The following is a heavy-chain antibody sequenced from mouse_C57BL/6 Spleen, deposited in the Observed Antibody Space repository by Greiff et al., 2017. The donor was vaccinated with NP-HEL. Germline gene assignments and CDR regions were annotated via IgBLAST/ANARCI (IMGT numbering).Heavy chain of an antibody. D-gene: IGHD1-1*01. J-gene: IGHJ4*01. Sequence: EVKLMESGPELVKPGDSVKISCKASGYSFTGYFMNWVMQSHGKSLEWIGRINPYNGDTFYNQKFKGKATLTVDKSSSTAHMELRSLTSEDSAVYYCARSNYYGSSPYAMDYWGQGTSVTVSS. CDR3: ARSNYYGSSPYAMDY. CDR1: GYSFTGYF. CDR2: INPYNGDT. V-gene: IGHV1-20*01.